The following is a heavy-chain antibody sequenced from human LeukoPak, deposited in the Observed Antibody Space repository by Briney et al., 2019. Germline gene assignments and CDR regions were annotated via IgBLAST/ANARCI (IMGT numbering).Heavy chain of an antibody. J-gene: IGHJ4*02. D-gene: IGHD1-26*01. CDR1: GGSFSDYY. CDR3: ARGLDTYKSGVD. CDR2: IHPSGTT. V-gene: IGHV4-34*01. Sequence: SETLSLTCGVYGGSFSDYYCTWIRQPPGKGLEWIGEIHPSGTTNYNPSLMSRVTMSLDTSKNQFSLKVTSVTAADTPVYFCARGLDTYKSGVDWGQGTLVTVSS.